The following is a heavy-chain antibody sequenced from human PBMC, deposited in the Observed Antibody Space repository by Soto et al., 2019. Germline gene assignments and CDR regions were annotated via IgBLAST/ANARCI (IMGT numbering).Heavy chain of an antibody. J-gene: IGHJ4*02. CDR2: INAGNGNT. Sequence: QVQLVQSGAEEKKPGASVKVSCKASGYTFTSYAMHWVRQAPGQRLEWMGWINAGNGNTKYSQKFQGRVTITRDTSASTAYMELSSLRSEDTAVYYCARAGPRGANWVGYWGKGTLVTVSS. CDR1: GYTFTSYA. CDR3: ARAGPRGANWVGY. D-gene: IGHD3-10*01. V-gene: IGHV1-3*05.